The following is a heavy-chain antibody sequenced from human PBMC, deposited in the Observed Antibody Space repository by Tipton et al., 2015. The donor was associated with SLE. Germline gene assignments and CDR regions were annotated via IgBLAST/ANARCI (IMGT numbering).Heavy chain of an antibody. CDR2: FYTSGST. Sequence: TLSLTCTVSGGSISSGSYYWSWIRQPAGKGLEWIGRFYTSGSTNYNPSLQSRVTISVDTSKNQFSLKLTSVTAADTAVYYYAKEKELAAAGNKVSHDAFDIWGQGTMVTVSS. J-gene: IGHJ3*02. V-gene: IGHV4-61*02. CDR3: AKEKELAAAGNKVSHDAFDI. CDR1: GGSISSGSYY. D-gene: IGHD6-13*01.